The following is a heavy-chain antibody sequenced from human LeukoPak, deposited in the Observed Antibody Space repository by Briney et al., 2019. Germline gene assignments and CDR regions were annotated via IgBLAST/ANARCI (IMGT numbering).Heavy chain of an antibody. D-gene: IGHD2/OR15-2a*01. J-gene: IGHJ4*02. CDR3: ARGSINGDC. Sequence: TGGSLRLSCAASGFTFSSYSMNWVRQAPGKGLEWVSSISSSSSYIYYADSVKGRFTTSRDNAKNSLYLQMNSLRAEDTAVYYCARGSINGDCWGQGTLVTVSS. CDR1: GFTFSSYS. V-gene: IGHV3-21*01. CDR2: ISSSSSYI.